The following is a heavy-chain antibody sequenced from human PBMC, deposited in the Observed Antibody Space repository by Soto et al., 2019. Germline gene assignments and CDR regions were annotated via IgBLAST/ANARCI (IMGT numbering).Heavy chain of an antibody. CDR2: INHSGST. J-gene: IGHJ2*01. D-gene: IGHD3-10*01. Sequence: SETLPATCENNGRSFSGYYWSWIHQPPGKGLEWIGEINHSGSTNYNPSLKSRVSILVGTSNNQFSLILSSVTAADTAVYYCARGRGDGYNQDWYFDLWGRGTLVTVSS. CDR3: ARGRGDGYNQDWYFDL. CDR1: GRSFSGYY. V-gene: IGHV4-34*01.